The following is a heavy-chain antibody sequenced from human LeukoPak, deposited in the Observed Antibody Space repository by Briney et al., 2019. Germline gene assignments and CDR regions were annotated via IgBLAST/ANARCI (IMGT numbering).Heavy chain of an antibody. D-gene: IGHD6-13*01. J-gene: IGHJ6*02. Sequence: PGGSLRLSCAASGFTFDDYAMHWVRQASGKGLEWVSGISWNSGSIGYADSVKGRFTISRDNAKNSLYLQMNSLRAEDTALYYCAKEGIAAASAYYYYGMDVWGQGTTVTVSS. V-gene: IGHV3-9*01. CDR1: GFTFDDYA. CDR3: AKEGIAAASAYYYYGMDV. CDR2: ISWNSGSI.